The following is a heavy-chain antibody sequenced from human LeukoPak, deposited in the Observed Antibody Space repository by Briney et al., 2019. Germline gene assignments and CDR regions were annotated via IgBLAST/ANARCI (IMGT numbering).Heavy chain of an antibody. CDR1: GYSISSGYY. Sequence: PSETLSLTCTVSGYSISSGYYWGWIRQPPGKGLEWIGSIYHSGSTYYNPSLKSRVTISVDTSKNQFSLKLSSVTAADTAVYYCARGLVVVGAFDIWGQGTMVTVSS. CDR2: IYHSGST. V-gene: IGHV4-38-2*02. D-gene: IGHD2-15*01. J-gene: IGHJ3*02. CDR3: ARGLVVVGAFDI.